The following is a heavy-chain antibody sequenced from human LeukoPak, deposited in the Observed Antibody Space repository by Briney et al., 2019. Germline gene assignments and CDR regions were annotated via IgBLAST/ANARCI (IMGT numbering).Heavy chain of an antibody. CDR3: ARAEYDFWSGYYPGVDYYYMDV. CDR2: INPNGGGT. V-gene: IGHV1-2*02. J-gene: IGHJ6*03. D-gene: IGHD3-3*01. Sequence: ASVKVSCKASGYTFTDYYMHWVRQAPGQGLEWMGLINPNGGGTNYAQKCQGRVTMTMDTSISTAYMELSRLRSDDTAVYYCARAEYDFWSGYYPGVDYYYMDVWGKGTTVTVSS. CDR1: GYTFTDYY.